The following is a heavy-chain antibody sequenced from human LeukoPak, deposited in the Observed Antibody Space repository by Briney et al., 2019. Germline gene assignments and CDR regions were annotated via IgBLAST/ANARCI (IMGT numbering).Heavy chain of an antibody. CDR3: ARLSFWSGFDY. CDR1: GGSISSYY. D-gene: IGHD3-3*01. V-gene: IGHV4-59*08. CDR2: IYYSGST. J-gene: IGHJ4*02. Sequence: SETLSLTCTVSGGSISSYYWSWIRQPPGKGLEWIGYIYYSGSTNYNPSLKSRVTISVDTSKNQFSLKLSSVTAADTAVCYCARLSFWSGFDYWGQGTLVTVSS.